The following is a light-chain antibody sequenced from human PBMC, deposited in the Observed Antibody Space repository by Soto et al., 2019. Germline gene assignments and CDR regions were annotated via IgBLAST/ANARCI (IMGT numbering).Light chain of an antibody. V-gene: IGKV3D-15*01. Sequence: EIVMTQSPATLSVSPGERATLSCRASQSVSSNLAWYQQKPGQAPRLLIYGASTRATGIPASFSGSGSGTDFTLTISSLQSEDFAVYYCQQYNNWPPYTFGQETKLEIK. CDR2: GAS. J-gene: IGKJ2*01. CDR3: QQYNNWPPYT. CDR1: QSVSSN.